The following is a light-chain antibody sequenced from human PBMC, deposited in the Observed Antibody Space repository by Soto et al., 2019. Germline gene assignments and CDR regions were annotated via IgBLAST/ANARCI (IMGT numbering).Light chain of an antibody. Sequence: DIPLTQSPSFLSASVGDRVTITCRASQAISSYLAWYQQKPGKAPKLLISAASTLESGVPSRFSGSGFGAEFTLTVSSLQPEDFATYYCQQFNTFPWTFGQGTKVEIK. V-gene: IGKV1-9*01. CDR2: AAS. CDR1: QAISSY. J-gene: IGKJ1*01. CDR3: QQFNTFPWT.